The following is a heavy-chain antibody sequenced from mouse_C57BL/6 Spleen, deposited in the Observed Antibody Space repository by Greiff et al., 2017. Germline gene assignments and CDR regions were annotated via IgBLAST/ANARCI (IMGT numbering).Heavy chain of an antibody. D-gene: IGHD3-2*02. V-gene: IGHV1-26*01. J-gene: IGHJ4*01. CDR3: ARDSSGYDAMDY. Sequence: VQLQQSGPELVKPGASVKISCKASGYTFTDYYLNWVKQSHGKSLEWIGDINPNNGGTSYNQKFKGKATLTVDKSSSTAYMELRSLTSEDSAVYYCARDSSGYDAMDYWGQGTSVTVSS. CDR2: INPNNGGT. CDR1: GYTFTDYY.